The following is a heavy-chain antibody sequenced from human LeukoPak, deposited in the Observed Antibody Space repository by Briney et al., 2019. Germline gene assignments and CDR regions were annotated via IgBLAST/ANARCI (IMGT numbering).Heavy chain of an antibody. CDR2: ISDSGGST. V-gene: IGHV3-23*01. J-gene: IGHJ4*02. CDR3: AEHRDGYNSFDY. D-gene: IGHD5-24*01. CDR1: GFTFSSYA. Sequence: GGSLRLSCAASGFTFSSYAMSWVRQAPGKGLEWVSGISDSGGSTYYADSVKGRFTMSRDNSKNTLYLQMNSLRAEDTAVYYCAEHRDGYNSFDYWGQGTLVTVSS.